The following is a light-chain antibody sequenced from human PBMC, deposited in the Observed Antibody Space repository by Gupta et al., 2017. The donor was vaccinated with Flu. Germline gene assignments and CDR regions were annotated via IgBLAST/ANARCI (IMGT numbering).Light chain of an antibody. CDR2: SND. J-gene: IGLJ1*01. CDR1: SSNVRRNT. V-gene: IGLV1-44*01. Sequence: SVTIVCSGSSSNVRRNTVNWYHQLPVTAPKLRIYSNDQRPSGVPDRFSGFKSGTSAPLAISVLQSEDEDDDYCAAWDDILRGYVFGTGTSVTVL. CDR3: AAWDDILRGYV.